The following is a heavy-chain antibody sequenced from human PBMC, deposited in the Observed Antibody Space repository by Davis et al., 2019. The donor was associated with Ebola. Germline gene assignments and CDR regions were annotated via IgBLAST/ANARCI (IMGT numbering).Heavy chain of an antibody. CDR3: AREPPNLNYWYFDL. Sequence: PRGSLRLSRSTSRFTLSSYWMSWVRPAPGKGLGWVANIKQDGSEKYYVDSVKGRFTISSDNAKNSLYLQMNSLRAEDTAVYYCAREPPNLNYWYFDLWGRGTLVTVSS. J-gene: IGHJ2*01. D-gene: IGHD2-8*01. V-gene: IGHV3-7*01. CDR1: RFTLSSYW. CDR2: IKQDGSEK.